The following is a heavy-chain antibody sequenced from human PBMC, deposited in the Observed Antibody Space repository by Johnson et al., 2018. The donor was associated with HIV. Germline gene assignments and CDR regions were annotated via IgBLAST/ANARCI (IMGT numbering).Heavy chain of an antibody. J-gene: IGHJ3*02. D-gene: IGHD2-15*01. CDR1: GFTFSDYY. V-gene: IGHV3-11*04. CDR2: ISSSGSTI. Sequence: QVQLMESGGGVVQPGRSLRLSCAASGFTFSDYYMSWIRQAPGKGLEWVSYISSSGSTIYYADSVKGRFTISRDNSKNTLYLQMNSLRAEDTAVYYCGRELLDDFDIWGQGTMVTVSS. CDR3: GRELLDDFDI.